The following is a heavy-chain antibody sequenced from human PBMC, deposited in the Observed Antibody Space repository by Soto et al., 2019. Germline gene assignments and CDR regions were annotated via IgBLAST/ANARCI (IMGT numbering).Heavy chain of an antibody. J-gene: IGHJ4*02. CDR3: AKGGRQWLVTSDFNY. Sequence: VQLVESGGGVVQPGRSLRLSCAASGFTFSDYAMHWARQAPGKGLEWVAVVSHDGRNTHYADSVKGRFTISRDSSKNTVSLEITSLRAEDTAVYYCAKGGRQWLVTSDFNYWGRGALVTVSS. CDR1: GFTFSDYA. V-gene: IGHV3-30*18. D-gene: IGHD6-19*01. CDR2: VSHDGRNT.